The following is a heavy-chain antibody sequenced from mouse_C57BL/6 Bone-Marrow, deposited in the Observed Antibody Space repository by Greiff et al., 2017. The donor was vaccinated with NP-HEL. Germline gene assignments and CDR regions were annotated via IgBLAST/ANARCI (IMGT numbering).Heavy chain of an antibody. V-gene: IGHV5-4*03. Sequence: DVKLVESGGGLVKPGGSLKLSCAASGFTFSSYAMSWVRQTPEKRLEWVATISDGGSYTYYPDNVKGRFTISRDNAKNNLYLQMSHLKSEDTAMYYCARWGYDHEDYFDYWGQGTTLTVSS. J-gene: IGHJ2*01. CDR2: ISDGGSYT. CDR1: GFTFSSYA. D-gene: IGHD2-4*01. CDR3: ARWGYDHEDYFDY.